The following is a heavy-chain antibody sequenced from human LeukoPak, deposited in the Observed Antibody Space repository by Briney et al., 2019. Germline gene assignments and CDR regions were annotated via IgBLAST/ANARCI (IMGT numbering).Heavy chain of an antibody. D-gene: IGHD3-22*01. Sequence: SGTLSLTCAVSGVSVSTNDWWSWVRQPPGKGLEWIGEIYHSGSTYYNPSLKSRVTISVDTSKNQFSLKLNSVAAADTAVYYCARHVSGYYYPFDSWGQGTLVTVSS. CDR1: GVSVSTNDW. J-gene: IGHJ4*02. CDR2: IYHSGST. CDR3: ARHVSGYYYPFDS. V-gene: IGHV4-4*02.